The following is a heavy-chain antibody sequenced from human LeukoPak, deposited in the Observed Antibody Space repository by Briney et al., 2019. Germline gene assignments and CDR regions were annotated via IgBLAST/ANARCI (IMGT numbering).Heavy chain of an antibody. J-gene: IGHJ6*03. V-gene: IGHV4-4*07. CDR2: IYTSWST. CDR1: GGSISSYY. CDR3: ARDTYCYYYLDV. Sequence: SETLSLTCTVSGGSISSYYWSWIRQPAGKGLDWIGRIYTSWSTNYNPSLKSRVTMSVDTSKNPFSLKLSSVTAADTAVYYCARDTYCYYYLDVWGKGTTVTVSS.